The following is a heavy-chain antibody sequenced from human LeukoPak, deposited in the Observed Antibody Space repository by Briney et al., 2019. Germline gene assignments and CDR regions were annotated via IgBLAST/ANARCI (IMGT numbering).Heavy chain of an antibody. CDR2: INYSGNT. CDR3: ARHGVRGGLHWFDP. Sequence: SSETLSLTCTVSGGAINSRSYYWGWIRQPPGKGLEWIGSINYSGNTYYNLSLMSRVTISVDTSKDQFSLKLSSVTATDTAVYYCARHGVRGGLHWFDPWGQGILVTFSS. V-gene: IGHV4-39*01. J-gene: IGHJ5*02. D-gene: IGHD3-10*01. CDR1: GGAINSRSYY.